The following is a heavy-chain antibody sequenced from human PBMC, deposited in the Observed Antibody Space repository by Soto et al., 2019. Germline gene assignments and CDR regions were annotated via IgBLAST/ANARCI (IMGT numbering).Heavy chain of an antibody. CDR2: INPSGGST. J-gene: IGHJ6*02. CDR1: GYTFTSYY. V-gene: IGHV1-46*01. Sequence: ASVKVSCKASGYTFTSYYIHWVRQAPGQGLEWMGIINPSGGSTSYAQKFQGRVTMTRDTSTSTVYMELSSLRSEDTAVYYCARDPFRSGWYYGMDVWGQGTTVTV. CDR3: ARDPFRSGWYYGMDV. D-gene: IGHD6-19*01.